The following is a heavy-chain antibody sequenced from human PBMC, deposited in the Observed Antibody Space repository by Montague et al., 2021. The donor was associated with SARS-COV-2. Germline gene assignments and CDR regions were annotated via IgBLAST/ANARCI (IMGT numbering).Heavy chain of an antibody. V-gene: IGHV4-39*07. D-gene: IGHD3-3*01. Sequence: SETLSLTCNVSGASISRSNYYWAWIRQPPGKGLELIGSIHYIGNTYYNPSLESRVTISVDTSENQFSLKLSSVTAADTAVYYCAGTYYDFWSGFIHYYYMDAWGKGTTVTVSS. CDR2: IHYIGNT. CDR3: AGTYYDFWSGFIHYYYMDA. CDR1: GASISRSNYY. J-gene: IGHJ6*03.